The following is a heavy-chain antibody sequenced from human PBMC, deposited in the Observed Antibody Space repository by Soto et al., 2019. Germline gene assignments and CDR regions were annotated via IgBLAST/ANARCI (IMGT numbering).Heavy chain of an antibody. V-gene: IGHV3-15*01. CDR3: TSPRRNYYDTNCFDP. CDR1: GFTFSNAW. D-gene: IGHD3-22*01. CDR2: IKSKTDGGTT. J-gene: IGHJ5*02. Sequence: PGGSLRLSCAASGFTFSNAWMSWVRQAPGKGLEWVGRIKSKTDGGTTDYAAPVKGRFTISRDDSKNTAYLQMNSLKTEDTAVYYCTSPRRNYYDTNCFDPWGQGTLVTVSS.